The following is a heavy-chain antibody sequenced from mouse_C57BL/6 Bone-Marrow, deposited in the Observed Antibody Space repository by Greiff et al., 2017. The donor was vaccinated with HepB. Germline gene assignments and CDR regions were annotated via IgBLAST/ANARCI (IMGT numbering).Heavy chain of an antibody. J-gene: IGHJ2*01. Sequence: VKLQESGAELARPGASVKLSCKASGYTFTSYGISWVKQRTGQGLEWIGEIYPRSGNTYYNEKFKGKATLTADKSSSTAYMELRSLTSEDSAVYVCARGGLRRFDYWGQGTTLTVSS. CDR2: IYPRSGNT. CDR1: GYTFTSYG. V-gene: IGHV1-81*01. CDR3: ARGGLRRFDY. D-gene: IGHD2-4*01.